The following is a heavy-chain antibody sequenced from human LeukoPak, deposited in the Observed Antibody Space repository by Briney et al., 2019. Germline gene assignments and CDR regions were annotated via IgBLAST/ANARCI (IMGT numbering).Heavy chain of an antibody. Sequence: PSQTLSLTCTVSGGSISSGGYYWSWIRQHPGKGLEWIGYIYYSGSTYYNPSLKSRVTIPVDTSKNQFSLELSSVTAADTAVYYCARGERAMIVVAPNWFDPWGQGTLVTVSS. V-gene: IGHV4-31*03. CDR1: GGSISSGGYY. CDR3: ARGERAMIVVAPNWFDP. D-gene: IGHD3-22*01. J-gene: IGHJ5*02. CDR2: IYYSGST.